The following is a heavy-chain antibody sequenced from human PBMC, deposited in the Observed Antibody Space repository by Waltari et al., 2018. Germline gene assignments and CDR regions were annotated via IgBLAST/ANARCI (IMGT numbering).Heavy chain of an antibody. CDR2: ISSGASTI. Sequence: EVQLVESGGGLVQPGGYLRLLWAASGFSFRNYEMNWVRQAPGKGLEWVSYISSGASTIFYADSVKGRFTISRDNAKNSVYLQMNSLRADDTAIYYCARGEGGANEYWGQGTLVTVSS. D-gene: IGHD1-26*01. J-gene: IGHJ4*01. V-gene: IGHV3-48*03. CDR3: ARGEGGANEY. CDR1: GFSFRNYE.